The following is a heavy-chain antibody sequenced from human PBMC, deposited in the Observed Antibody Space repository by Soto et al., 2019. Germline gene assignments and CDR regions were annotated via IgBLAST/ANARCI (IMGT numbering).Heavy chain of an antibody. V-gene: IGHV3-23*01. D-gene: IGHD6-25*01. Sequence: GGSLRLSCAASGFTFSRYAMSWVRQAPGKGLEWVSGISAGGGSTFYADSVKGRFAISRDNSKNTVYLQMNSLRDEDTALYYSAKLPARLQYFDDWGQGTLVTVSS. CDR2: ISAGGGST. CDR3: AKLPARLQYFDD. CDR1: GFTFSRYA. J-gene: IGHJ4*02.